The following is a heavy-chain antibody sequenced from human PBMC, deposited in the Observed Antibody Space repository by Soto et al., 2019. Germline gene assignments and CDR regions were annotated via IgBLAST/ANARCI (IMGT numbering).Heavy chain of an antibody. V-gene: IGHV4-34*01. J-gene: IGHJ6*02. CDR1: GGSFSGYY. CDR2: INHSGST. CDR3: ARGRVTYYDFWSGYWGYYYGMDV. D-gene: IGHD3-3*01. Sequence: QVQLQQWGAGLLKPSETLSLTCAVYGGSFSGYYWSWIRQPPGKGLEWIGEINHSGSTNYNPSLKSRVTISVDTSKNQFSLKLSSVTAADTAVYYCARGRVTYYDFWSGYWGYYYGMDVWGQGTTVTVSS.